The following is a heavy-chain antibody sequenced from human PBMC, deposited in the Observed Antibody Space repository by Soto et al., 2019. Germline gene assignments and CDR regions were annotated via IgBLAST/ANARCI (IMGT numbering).Heavy chain of an antibody. V-gene: IGHV1-24*01. CDR3: ATLGLFSVTSLGGYFDY. Sequence: GASVKVSCKVSGYTLTELSMHWVRQAPGKGLEWMGGFDPEDGETMYAQKFQGRVTMTKDTSTDTAYMELSSLRSEDTAVYYCATLGLFSVTSLGGYFDYWGQGTLVTVSS. CDR1: GYTLTELS. CDR2: FDPEDGET. D-gene: IGHD4-17*01. J-gene: IGHJ4*02.